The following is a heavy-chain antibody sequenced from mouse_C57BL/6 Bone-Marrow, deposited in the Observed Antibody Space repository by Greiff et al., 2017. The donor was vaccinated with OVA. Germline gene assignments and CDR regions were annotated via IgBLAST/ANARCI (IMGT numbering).Heavy chain of an antibody. D-gene: IGHD2-4*01. CDR2: ISSGGSYT. CDR1: GFTFSSYG. Sequence: EVQLVESGGDLVKPGGSLKLSCAASGFTFSSYGMSWVRQTPDKRLEWVATISSGGSYTYYPDSVKGRFTISRDNAKNTLYLQMSSLKSEDTAMYYCARRDYDRYAMDYWGQGTSVTVSS. V-gene: IGHV5-6*01. CDR3: ARRDYDRYAMDY. J-gene: IGHJ4*01.